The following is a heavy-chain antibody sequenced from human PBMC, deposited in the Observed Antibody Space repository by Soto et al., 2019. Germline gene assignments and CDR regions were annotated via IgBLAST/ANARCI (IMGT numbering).Heavy chain of an antibody. D-gene: IGHD2-2*01. CDR2: ISGSADST. J-gene: IGHJ6*03. CDR3: VKENGIGCSSTSCYDYYYYYMDV. V-gene: IGHV3-23*01. Sequence: LRLSCAASGFTFNQFAMSWVRQAPGRGLEWVSAISGSADSTYYADSVKGRFTISRDNSKNTLYLQMNGLTAEDTAIYYCVKENGIGCSSTSCYDYYYYYMDVWGKGTTVTVSS. CDR1: GFTFNQFA.